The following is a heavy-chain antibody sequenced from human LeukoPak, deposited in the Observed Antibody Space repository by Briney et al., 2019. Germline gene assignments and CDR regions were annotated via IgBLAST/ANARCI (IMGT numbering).Heavy chain of an antibody. D-gene: IGHD1-26*01. CDR1: GFTFSDYY. CDR3: ARVDGTRRAFDI. V-gene: IGHV3-11*01. J-gene: IGHJ3*02. Sequence: GGSLRLSCAASGFTFSDYYMSWIRQAPGKGLEWVSYISSSTNTIYYADSVKGRFTISRDNAKNSLYVQMINLRAEDTAVYYCARVDGTRRAFDIWGQGTMVTVSS. CDR2: ISSSTNTI.